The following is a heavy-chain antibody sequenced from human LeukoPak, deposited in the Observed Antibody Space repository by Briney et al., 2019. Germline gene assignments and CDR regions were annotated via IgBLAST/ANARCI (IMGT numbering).Heavy chain of an antibody. CDR2: IYYSGST. CDR3: ARAAWGGSSSWYPLDY. D-gene: IGHD6-13*01. J-gene: IGHJ4*02. CDR1: GGSISSGGYY. Sequence: PSETLSLTCTVSGGSISSGGYYWSWIRQHPGKGLEWIGYIYYSGSTYYNPSLRSRVTISVDTSKTQFSLKLSSVTAADKAVYYCARAAWGGSSSWYPLDYWGQGTLVTVSS. V-gene: IGHV4-31*03.